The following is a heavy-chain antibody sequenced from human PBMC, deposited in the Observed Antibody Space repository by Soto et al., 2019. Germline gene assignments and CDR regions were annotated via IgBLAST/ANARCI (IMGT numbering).Heavy chain of an antibody. V-gene: IGHV2-70*01. CDR1: GFSLSTSGMC. CDR2: IDWDDDK. D-gene: IGHD3-3*01. J-gene: IGHJ3*02. CDR3: ARIFTYSLRFPGAFDI. Sequence: VSGPTLVNPTQTLTLTCTFSGFSLSTSGMCVSWIRQPPGKALEWLALIDWDDDKYYSTSLKTRLTISRDTSKNQVVLTMTNMDPVDTATYYCARIFTYSLRFPGAFDIWGQGTMVTV.